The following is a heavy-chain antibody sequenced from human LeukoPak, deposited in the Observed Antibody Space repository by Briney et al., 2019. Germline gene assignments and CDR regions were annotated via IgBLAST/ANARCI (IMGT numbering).Heavy chain of an antibody. J-gene: IGHJ4*02. D-gene: IGHD3-22*01. V-gene: IGHV3-30*18. CDR2: ISYDGSNK. Sequence: TGGSLRLSCAASGFTFSSYAMHWVRQAPGKGLEWVAVISYDGSNKYYADSVKGRFAISRDNSKNTLYLQMNSLRGEDTAVYYCAKDPRITTIVGLYYLDYWGQGTLVTVSS. CDR3: AKDPRITTIVGLYYLDY. CDR1: GFTFSSYA.